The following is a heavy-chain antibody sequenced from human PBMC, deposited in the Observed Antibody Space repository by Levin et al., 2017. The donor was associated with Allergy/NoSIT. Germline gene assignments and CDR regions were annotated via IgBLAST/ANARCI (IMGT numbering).Heavy chain of an antibody. D-gene: IGHD6-13*01. J-gene: IGHJ4*02. V-gene: IGHV4-59*01. CDR3: ARATRSSLIYYFDY. Sequence: SETLSLTCTVSGDSISRFYWSWIRQPPGRGLEWIGNGSYSGTTNYNPSLKSRVTILVDTSKNQFSLKLSSVTAADTAVYYCARATRSSLIYYFDYWGQGTLVTVSS. CDR1: GDSISRFY. CDR2: GSYSGTT.